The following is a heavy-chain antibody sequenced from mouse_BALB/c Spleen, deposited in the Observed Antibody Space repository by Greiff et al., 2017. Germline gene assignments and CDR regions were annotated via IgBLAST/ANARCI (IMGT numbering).Heavy chain of an antibody. CDR3: ARHQVDGYYGGMDY. J-gene: IGHJ4*01. D-gene: IGHD2-3*01. V-gene: IGHV5-6*01. CDR2: ISSGGSYT. CDR1: GFTFSSYG. Sequence: EVKLMESGGDLVKPGGSLKLSCAASGFTFSSYGMSWVRQTPDKRLEWVATISSGGSYTSYPDSVKGRFTISRDNAKNTLYLQMSSLKSEDTAMYYCARHQVDGYYGGMDYWGQGTSVTVSS.